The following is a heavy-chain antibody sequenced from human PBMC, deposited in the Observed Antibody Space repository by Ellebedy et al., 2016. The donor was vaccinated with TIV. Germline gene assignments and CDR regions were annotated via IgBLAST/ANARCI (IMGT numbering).Heavy chain of an antibody. V-gene: IGHV5-51*01. CDR1: GYRFSSYW. J-gene: IGHJ6*02. D-gene: IGHD3-3*01. CDR3: AREGRPIFGVVIIDNYYYYGMDV. CDR2: IYPGDSDT. Sequence: GESLKISCEGSGYRFSSYWIGWVRQMPGKGLEWMGIIYPGDSDTRYSPSFQGQVTISADKSISTAYMELSSLRSEDTAVYYCAREGRPIFGVVIIDNYYYYGMDVWGQGTTVTVSS.